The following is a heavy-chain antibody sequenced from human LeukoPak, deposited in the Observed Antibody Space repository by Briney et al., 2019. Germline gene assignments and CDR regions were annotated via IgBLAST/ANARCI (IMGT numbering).Heavy chain of an antibody. CDR1: GFTFSSCA. J-gene: IGHJ4*02. CDR2: ISGSGGST. V-gene: IGHV3-23*01. Sequence: GGSLRLPCAGSGFTFSSCAMNWVRQAPGKGLEWVSGISGSGGSTYYADSVKGRFTISRDNFKNTLSLQVNSLRAEDTAVYYCAKGIQRSGAYFSEFSIDYWGQGTLVTVSS. CDR3: AKGIQRSGAYFSEFSIDY. D-gene: IGHD1-26*01.